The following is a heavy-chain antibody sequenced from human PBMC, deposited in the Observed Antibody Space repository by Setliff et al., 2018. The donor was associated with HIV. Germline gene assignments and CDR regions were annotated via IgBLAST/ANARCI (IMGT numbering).Heavy chain of an antibody. Sequence: PLGGSLSLSCAPSGFTVSGNSRNWVRQAPGKGLEWVSVINSGSSTYYADAVKGRCTISRENSKNTLYLQMNSRRAEDTAVYYCARATYSSSWYNWFDPWGQGTLVTVSS. D-gene: IGHD6-13*01. V-gene: IGHV3-66*01. CDR2: INSGSST. J-gene: IGHJ5*01. CDR3: ARATYSSSWYNWFDP. CDR1: GFTVSGNS.